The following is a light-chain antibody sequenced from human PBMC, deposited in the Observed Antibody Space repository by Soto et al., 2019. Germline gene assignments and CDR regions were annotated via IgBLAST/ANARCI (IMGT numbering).Light chain of an antibody. CDR3: QQYYSTWT. V-gene: IGKV4-1*01. CDR2: WAS. CDR1: QSVLYSSNNKNY. Sequence: DIQMTQSPSTLSASVGDRVTITCRASQSVLYSSNNKNYLAWYQQKPGQPPKLLIYWASTRESGVPDRFSGSGSGTDFTLTISSLQAEDVAVYYCQQYYSTWTFGQGTKVEIK. J-gene: IGKJ1*01.